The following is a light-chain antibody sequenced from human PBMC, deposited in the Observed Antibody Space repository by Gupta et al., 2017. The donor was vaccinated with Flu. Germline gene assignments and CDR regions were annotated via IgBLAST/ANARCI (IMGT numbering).Light chain of an antibody. Sequence: QPVLTQPPSASGTPGQRVAVSCFGTNSNIGDNYVYWYQQLPGTAPRVLIYRNNERPSGVPGRFSGSKSGPTASLAISGLRSEDEADYYCAAWDDSLNSVVFGGGTKVTVL. CDR3: AAWDDSLNSVV. CDR1: NSNIGDNY. J-gene: IGLJ3*02. CDR2: RNN. V-gene: IGLV1-47*01.